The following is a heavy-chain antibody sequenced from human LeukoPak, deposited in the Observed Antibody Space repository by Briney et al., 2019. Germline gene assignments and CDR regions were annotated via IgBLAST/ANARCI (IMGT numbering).Heavy chain of an antibody. J-gene: IGHJ5*02. D-gene: IGHD2-2*01. CDR2: IHYSGST. Sequence: PSETLSLTCTVSGGSISSYYCSWIRHPPGKGLEWIGYIHYSGSTYYKPSLKSRVTISVDTSKNQFSLKLSSVIAAETAVYYCARDDCSSTSCYVGNWFDPWGQGTLVTVSS. CDR1: GGSISSYY. V-gene: IGHV4-59*01. CDR3: ARDDCSSTSCYVGNWFDP.